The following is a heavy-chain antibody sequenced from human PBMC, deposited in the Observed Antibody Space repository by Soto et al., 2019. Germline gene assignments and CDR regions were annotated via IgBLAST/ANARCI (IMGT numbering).Heavy chain of an antibody. D-gene: IGHD3-10*01. V-gene: IGHV3-11*01. CDR1: GFTFTDYY. Sequence: QVHLVESGGGLVKPGGSLRLSCAASGFTFTDYYRSWFRQAPGKGLEWVSQISSTGATIYYADSVKGRFTISRDNAKNSLYLQMTSLRAEDTAMYYCALRFMVRGAFDPWGQGTLVTVSS. J-gene: IGHJ5*02. CDR3: ALRFMVRGAFDP. CDR2: ISSTGATI.